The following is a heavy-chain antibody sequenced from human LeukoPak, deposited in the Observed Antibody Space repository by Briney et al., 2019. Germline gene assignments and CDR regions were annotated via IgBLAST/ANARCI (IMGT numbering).Heavy chain of an antibody. Sequence: EASVKVSCKAPGYTFTSYAMHWVRQAPGQRLEWMGWINAGNGNTKYSQKFQGRVTITRDTSASTAYMELSSLRSEDTAVCYCARFVDTAKVYAFDIWGQGTMVTVSS. D-gene: IGHD5-18*01. J-gene: IGHJ3*02. CDR2: INAGNGNT. CDR3: ARFVDTAKVYAFDI. V-gene: IGHV1-3*01. CDR1: GYTFTSYA.